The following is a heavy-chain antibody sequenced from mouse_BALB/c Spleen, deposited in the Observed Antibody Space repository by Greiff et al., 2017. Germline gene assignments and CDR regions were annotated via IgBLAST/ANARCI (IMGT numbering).Heavy chain of an antibody. J-gene: IGHJ4*01. V-gene: IGHV1-7*01. CDR3: ARRYYGSSYGYAMDY. D-gene: IGHD1-1*01. CDR2: INPSTGYT. Sequence: QVHVKQSGAELAKPGASVKMSCKASGYTFTSYWMHWVKQRPGQGLEWIGYINPSTGYTEYNQKFKDKATLTADKSSSTAYMQLSSLTSEDSAVYYCARRYYGSSYGYAMDYWGQGTSVTVSS. CDR1: GYTFTSYW.